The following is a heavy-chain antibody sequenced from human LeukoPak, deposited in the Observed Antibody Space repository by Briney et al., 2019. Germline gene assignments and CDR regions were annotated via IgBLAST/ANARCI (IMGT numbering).Heavy chain of an antibody. D-gene: IGHD3-22*01. CDR3: ARGITPDYYDSSGYYSYYFDY. CDR2: IIPIFGTA. J-gene: IGHJ4*02. V-gene: IGHV1-69*06. CDR1: GGTFGSYA. Sequence: SVKVSCKASGGTFGSYAISWVRQAPGQGLEWMGGIIPIFGTANYAQKFQGRVTITADKSTSTAYMELSSLGSEDTAVYYCARGITPDYYDSSGYYSYYFDYWGQGTLVTVSS.